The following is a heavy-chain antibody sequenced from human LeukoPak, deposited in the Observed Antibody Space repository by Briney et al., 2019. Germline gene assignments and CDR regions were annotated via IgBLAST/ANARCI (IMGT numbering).Heavy chain of an antibody. V-gene: IGHV1-69*13. D-gene: IGHD3-3*01. J-gene: IGHJ4*02. CDR3: ARDGSSDYDFWSGYCW. CDR1: GGTFSSYA. Sequence: SVKVSCKASGGTFSSYAISWVRQAPGQGLEWMGGIIPIFGTANYAQKFQGRVTITADESTSTAYMELSSLRSEDTAVYYCARDGSSDYDFWSGYCWWGQGTLVTVSS. CDR2: IIPIFGTA.